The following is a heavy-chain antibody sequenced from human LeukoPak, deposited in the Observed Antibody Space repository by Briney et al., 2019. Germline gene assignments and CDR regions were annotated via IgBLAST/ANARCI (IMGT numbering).Heavy chain of an antibody. CDR1: GFTFSSYA. D-gene: IGHD6-19*01. J-gene: IGHJ4*02. Sequence: RPGGSLRLSCAASGFTFSSYAMSWVRQAPGKGLEWVSAISGSGGSTYYADSVKGRFTISRDNSKNTLYLQMNSLRAEDTAVYYCAKDGQWLVAHGYFDYWGQGTLVTVSS. CDR3: AKDGQWLVAHGYFDY. CDR2: ISGSGGST. V-gene: IGHV3-23*01.